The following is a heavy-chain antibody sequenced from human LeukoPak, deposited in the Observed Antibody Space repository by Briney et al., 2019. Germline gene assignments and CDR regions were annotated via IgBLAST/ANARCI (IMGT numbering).Heavy chain of an antibody. D-gene: IGHD6-13*01. V-gene: IGHV4-39*01. J-gene: IGHJ4*02. CDR3: ARRGYSSSWYERYFDY. CDR1: GGSISSSSYY. Sequence: SETLSLTCTVSGGSISSSSYYWGWIRQPPGKGLEWIGSIYYSGSTYYNPSLKSRVTISVDTSKNQFSLKLSSVSAADTAVYYCARRGYSSSWYERYFDYWGQGTLVTVSS. CDR2: IYYSGST.